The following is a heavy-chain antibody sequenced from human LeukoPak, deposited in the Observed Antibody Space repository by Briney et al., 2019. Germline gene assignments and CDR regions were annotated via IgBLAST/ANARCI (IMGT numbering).Heavy chain of an antibody. J-gene: IGHJ4*02. CDR2: IDREGTYT. CDR3: ARYETIRVTTGDY. D-gene: IGHD1-1*01. V-gene: IGHV3-21*06. Sequence: GGSLRLSCAASGFTFSGYSMNWVRQAPGKGLEWVSSIDREGTYTVYADSVKGRFTISRDNAKNSLYLQMNNLRAEDTAVYYCARYETIRVTTGDYWGRGTLVTVSS. CDR1: GFTFSGYS.